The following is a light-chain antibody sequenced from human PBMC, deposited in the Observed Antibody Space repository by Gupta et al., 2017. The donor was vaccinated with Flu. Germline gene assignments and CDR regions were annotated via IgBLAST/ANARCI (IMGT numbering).Light chain of an antibody. CDR2: KAS. CDR1: QSISSW. Sequence: SPSTLSASVGDRVTITCRASQSISSWLSWYQQKPGKAPKLLIYKASTLETGVPSRFSGSGFGXEFTLTXSRLQPDDFATYYCQEYNGYWAFGXGTKVEIK. CDR3: QEYNGYWA. J-gene: IGKJ1*01. V-gene: IGKV1-5*03.